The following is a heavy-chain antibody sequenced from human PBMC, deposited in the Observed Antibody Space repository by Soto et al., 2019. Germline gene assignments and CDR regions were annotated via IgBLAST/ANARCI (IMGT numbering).Heavy chain of an antibody. V-gene: IGHV3-43D*04. D-gene: IGHD6-6*01. CDR1: GFTFDDYA. Sequence: PGGSLRLSCAASGFTFDDYAMHWVRQAPGKGLEWVSLISWDGGSTYYADSVKGRFTISRDNSKNSLYLQMNSLRAEDTALYYCAKDPNPPYIAARHGVDWNYYGMDVWDQGTTVTVSS. CDR3: AKDPNPPYIAARHGVDWNYYGMDV. CDR2: ISWDGGST. J-gene: IGHJ6*02.